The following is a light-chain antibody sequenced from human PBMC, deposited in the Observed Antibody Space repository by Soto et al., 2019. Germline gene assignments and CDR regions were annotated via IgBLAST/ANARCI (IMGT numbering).Light chain of an antibody. J-gene: IGKJ4*01. CDR1: QSVYNH. V-gene: IGKV1-39*01. CDR3: HQSSSTPLT. CDR2: DAS. Sequence: DVPMTQSPPSLSASVGDSVTITCRASQSVYNHLSWFQQRPGKGPKLLIYDASSLRAGVPSRFSGSGYGTDFTLTISTVQPEDSAIYYCHQSSSTPLTFGGGTRVELK.